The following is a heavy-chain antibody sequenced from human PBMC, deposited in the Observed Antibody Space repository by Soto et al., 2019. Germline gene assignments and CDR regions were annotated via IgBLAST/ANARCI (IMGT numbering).Heavy chain of an antibody. CDR1: GGSISSGDYY. J-gene: IGHJ4*02. D-gene: IGHD5-12*01. CDR2: ISYSGST. CDR3: AREKFRAWIFYY. Sequence: QVQLQESGPGLVKPSQTLSLTCTVSGGSISSGDYYWSWIRQHPGKGLEWIGYISYSGSTYYNPSVKSRVTMSVDTSKNQCSLKLSSVTAAGTAVYYCAREKFRAWIFYYWGQGTLVTVSS. V-gene: IGHV4-31*03.